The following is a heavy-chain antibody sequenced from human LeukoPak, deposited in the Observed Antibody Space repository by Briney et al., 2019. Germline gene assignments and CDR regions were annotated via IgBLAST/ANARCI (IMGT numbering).Heavy chain of an antibody. V-gene: IGHV4-39*01. CDR2: IYYSGST. J-gene: IGHJ4*02. CDR1: GGSISSSSYS. Sequence: SETLSLTCTVSGGSISSSSYSWGWIRQPPGKGLEWIGSIYYSGSTYYNPSLKSRVTISVDTSKNRFSLKLSSVTAADTAVYYCARQGYYYDSSGYYSLDYWGQGTLVTVSS. CDR3: ARQGYYYDSSGYYSLDY. D-gene: IGHD3-22*01.